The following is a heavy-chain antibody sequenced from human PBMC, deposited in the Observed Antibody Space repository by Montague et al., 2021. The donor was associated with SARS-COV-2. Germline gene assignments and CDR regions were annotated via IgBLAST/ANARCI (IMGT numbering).Heavy chain of an antibody. CDR2: ISYDGSNK. V-gene: IGHV3-30-3*01. Sequence: SRSLSLSASGFTFSSYAMHWVRQAPGKGLEWVAVISYDGSNKYYADSVKGRFTISRDNSKNTLYLQMNSLRAEDTAVYYCARGLTYWYFDLWGRGTLVTVSS. CDR1: GFTFSSYA. CDR3: ARGLTYWYFDL. J-gene: IGHJ2*01. D-gene: IGHD3-9*01.